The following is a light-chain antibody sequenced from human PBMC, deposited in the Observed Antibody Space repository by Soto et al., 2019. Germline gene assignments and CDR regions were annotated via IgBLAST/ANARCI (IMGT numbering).Light chain of an antibody. CDR3: QQLNTYPFI. J-gene: IGKJ5*01. CDR2: AAS. CDR1: QGIDTY. V-gene: IGKV1-9*01. Sequence: DIQLTQSPSFLSASVGDRVTITCRASQGIDTYLAWYQQKPGKAPKLLIYAASFLQSVVPSRFSGSGSGTEFTLTISSLQPEDFAAYYCQQLNTYPFIFGQGTRLEIK.